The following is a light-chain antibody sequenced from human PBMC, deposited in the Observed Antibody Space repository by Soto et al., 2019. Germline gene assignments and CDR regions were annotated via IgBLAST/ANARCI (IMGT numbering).Light chain of an antibody. CDR3: CSYTSSNTYV. J-gene: IGLJ1*01. CDR2: DVS. V-gene: IGLV2-14*01. Sequence: QSVLTQPASVSGSPGQSITISCTGTSSDVGGNKFVSWYQHHPGRAPKVIISDVSHRPSGVSNRFSGSKSGSTASLTISGLQTEDEADYYCCSYTSSNTYVFGSGTKVTVL. CDR1: SSDVGGNKF.